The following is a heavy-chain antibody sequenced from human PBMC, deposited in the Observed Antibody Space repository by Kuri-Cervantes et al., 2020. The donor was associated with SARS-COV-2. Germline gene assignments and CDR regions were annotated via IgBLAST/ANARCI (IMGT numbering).Heavy chain of an antibody. CDR3: VKGYCSSTSCYRGGY. J-gene: IGHJ4*02. D-gene: IGHD2-2*02. CDR2: ISSNGGST. CDR1: GFTFSSYA. Sequence: GESLKISCSASGFTFSSYAMHWVRQAPGKGLEYVSAISSNGGSTYYADSVKGRFTIPRDNSKNTLYLQMSSLRAEDTAVYYCVKGYCSSTSCYRGGYWGQGTLVTVSS. V-gene: IGHV3-64D*08.